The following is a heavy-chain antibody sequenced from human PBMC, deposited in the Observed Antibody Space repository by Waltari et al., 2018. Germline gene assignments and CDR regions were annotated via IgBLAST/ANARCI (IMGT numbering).Heavy chain of an antibody. CDR3: VRDRASYYNRLDV. CDR2: IYGSGGNT. J-gene: IGHJ5*02. Sequence: QVQLQESGPGLVKPSETLSLTCAVSGGSISSNYWSWIRQPPGKGLEWIGRIYGSGGNTDYNPSLKRRVTISTDTSKNQFSLRLSSVTAADTAVYYCVRDRASYYNRLDVWGPGVLVTVSS. V-gene: IGHV4-4*07. CDR1: GGSISSNY. D-gene: IGHD3-10*01.